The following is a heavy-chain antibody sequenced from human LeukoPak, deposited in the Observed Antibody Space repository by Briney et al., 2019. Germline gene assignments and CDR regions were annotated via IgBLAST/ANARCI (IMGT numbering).Heavy chain of an antibody. Sequence: SETLSLTCTVSGGSISSGGYYWSWLRQHPGKGLEWIGYIYYSGSTYYNPSLKSRVTISVDTSKNQFSLKLSSVTAADTAVYYCARDRAGYGDLGYYGMDVWGQGTTVTVSS. CDR3: ARDRAGYGDLGYYGMDV. D-gene: IGHD4-17*01. CDR1: GGSISSGGYY. V-gene: IGHV4-31*03. J-gene: IGHJ6*02. CDR2: IYYSGST.